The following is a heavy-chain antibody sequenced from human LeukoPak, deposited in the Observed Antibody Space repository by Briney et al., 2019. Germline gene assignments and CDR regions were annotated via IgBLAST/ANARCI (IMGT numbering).Heavy chain of an antibody. CDR2: IRSKANSYAT. CDR1: GFTFSGSA. V-gene: IGHV3-73*01. D-gene: IGHD5-18*01. CDR3: TATWIQLDDQYYYSMDV. Sequence: GGSLKLSCAASGFTFSGSAMHWVRQASGKGLEWVGRIRSKANSYATAYAASVKGRFTISRDDSKNTAYLQMNSLKTEDTAVYYCTATWIQLDDQYYYSMDVWGQGTTVTVSS. J-gene: IGHJ6*02.